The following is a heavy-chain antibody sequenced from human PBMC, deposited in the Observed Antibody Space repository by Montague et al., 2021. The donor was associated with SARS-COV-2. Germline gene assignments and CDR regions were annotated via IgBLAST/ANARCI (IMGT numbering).Heavy chain of an antibody. CDR2: INHSGITYY. Sequence: SETLSLTCAVYGWTFSASDLTRIPQSRGTGLESIAEINHSGITYYNFNPSLRSRVTISVDTSKSPFSLKLSSVTVADTGVYYCARWDPQTLTLLGLRGKSASDSWGQGSLVTVAS. J-gene: IGHJ5*01. D-gene: IGHD4-23*01. CDR1: GWTFSASD. V-gene: IGHV4-34*01. CDR3: ARWDPQTLTLLGLRGKSASDS.